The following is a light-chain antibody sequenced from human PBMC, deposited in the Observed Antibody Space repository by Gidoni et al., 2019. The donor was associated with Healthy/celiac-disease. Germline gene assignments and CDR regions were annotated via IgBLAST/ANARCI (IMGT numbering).Light chain of an antibody. V-gene: IGKV3-20*01. CDR1: QSVSSSY. Sequence: DIVLTQSPGTLSLSPGERATLPCRASQSVSSSYLAWYQQKPGQAPRLLIYGASSRATGIPDRFSGSGSGTDFTLTISRLEPEDFAVYYCQQYGSSPPTTFGGGTKVEIK. J-gene: IGKJ4*01. CDR3: QQYGSSPPTT. CDR2: GAS.